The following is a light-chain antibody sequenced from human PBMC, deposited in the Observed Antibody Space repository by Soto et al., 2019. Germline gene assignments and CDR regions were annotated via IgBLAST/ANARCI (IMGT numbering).Light chain of an antibody. J-gene: IGKJ2*01. V-gene: IGKV1-39*01. CDR1: QNINTY. Sequence: DVQLTQSPSSLSASVGDRVTITCRASQNINTYLNWYQHKPGKAPNLLIYGASTVNSGIPIRFSGSGSGTDCIIPISSLESEDFVTNYCQESYSTEYTFGRGTKLGI. CDR2: GAS. CDR3: QESYSTEYT.